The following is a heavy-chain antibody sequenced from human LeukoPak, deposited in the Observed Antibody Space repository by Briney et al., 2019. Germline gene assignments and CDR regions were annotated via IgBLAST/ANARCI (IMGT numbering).Heavy chain of an antibody. CDR1: GFTFSSYA. CDR3: AKDGALSTSWYFYCDY. D-gene: IGHD2-2*01. CDR2: ISGSGGST. V-gene: IGHV3-23*01. J-gene: IGHJ4*02. Sequence: GGSLRLSCAASGFTFSSYAMSWVRQAPGKGLEWVSAISGSGGSTYYADSVEGRFTISRDNSKNTLYLQMNSLRAEDTAVYYCAKDGALSTSWYFYCDYWGQGTLVTVSS.